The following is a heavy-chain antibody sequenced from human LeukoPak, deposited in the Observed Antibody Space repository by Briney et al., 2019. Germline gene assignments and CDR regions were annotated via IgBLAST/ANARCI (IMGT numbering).Heavy chain of an antibody. CDR1: GYSFISYG. CDR3: ARVFDSGSQAYFYYMDV. D-gene: IGHD3-10*01. J-gene: IGHJ6*03. CDR2: ISVYNGNT. Sequence: ASVKVSCKASGYSFISYGINWVRQAPGQGLEWMGWISVYNGNTNYAQKLQGRVTMITDTSTSTAYMELRSLRSDDTAVYYCARVFDSGSQAYFYYMDVWGKGTTVTIFS. V-gene: IGHV1-18*01.